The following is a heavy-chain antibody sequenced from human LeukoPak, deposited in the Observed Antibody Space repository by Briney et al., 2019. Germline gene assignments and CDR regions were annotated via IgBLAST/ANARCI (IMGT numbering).Heavy chain of an antibody. V-gene: IGHV3-30-3*01. CDR2: ISYDGSNK. J-gene: IGHJ6*02. CDR1: GFTFSNYA. Sequence: GGSLRLSCSASGFTFSNYAMHWVRQAPGKGLEWVAVISYDGSNKYYADSVKGRFTISRDNSKNTLYLQMNSLRAEDTAVYYCARGVVAATLGYYGMDVWGQGTTVTVSS. D-gene: IGHD2-15*01. CDR3: ARGVVAATLGYYGMDV.